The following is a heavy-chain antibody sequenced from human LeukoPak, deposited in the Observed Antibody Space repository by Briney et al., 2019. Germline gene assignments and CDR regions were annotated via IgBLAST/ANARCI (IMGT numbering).Heavy chain of an antibody. Sequence: PSETLSLTCTVSGGSISSYYWSWIRQPPGKGLEWIGYIYYSGSTNYNPSLKSRVTISVDTSKNQFSLKLSSVTAADTAVYYCARLAGSSWYPYYYYGMDVWGQGTTVTVSS. CDR3: ARLAGSSWYPYYYYGMDV. V-gene: IGHV4-59*01. CDR2: IYYSGST. D-gene: IGHD6-13*01. CDR1: GGSISSYY. J-gene: IGHJ6*02.